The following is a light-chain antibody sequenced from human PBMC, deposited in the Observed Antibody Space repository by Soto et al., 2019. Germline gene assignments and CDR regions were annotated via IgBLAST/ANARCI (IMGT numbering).Light chain of an antibody. Sequence: DIQMTQSPSTLSASVGDRVTITCRASQSIRSWLAWYQQRPGKAPKVLIYDASSLESGVPSRFSGSGSGTEFTLTISSLQPDDFATYYCQQYNSYSQTFDQGTKVDIK. CDR1: QSIRSW. CDR2: DAS. CDR3: QQYNSYSQT. J-gene: IGKJ1*01. V-gene: IGKV1-5*01.